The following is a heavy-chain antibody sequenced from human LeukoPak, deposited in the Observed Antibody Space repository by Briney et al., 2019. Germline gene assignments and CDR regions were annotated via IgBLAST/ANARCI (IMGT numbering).Heavy chain of an antibody. Sequence: GRSLGLSCAASGFTFSSYAMHWVRQAPGKGLEWVAVISYDGSNKYYADSVKGRFTISRDNSKNTLYLQMNSLRAEDTAVYYCARVLYGDSLSTFDYWGQGTLVTVSS. CDR1: GFTFSSYA. V-gene: IGHV3-30*04. J-gene: IGHJ4*02. D-gene: IGHD4-17*01. CDR2: ISYDGSNK. CDR3: ARVLYGDSLSTFDY.